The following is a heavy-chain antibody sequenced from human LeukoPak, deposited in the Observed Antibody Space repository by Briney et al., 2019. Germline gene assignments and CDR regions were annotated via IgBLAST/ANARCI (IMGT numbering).Heavy chain of an antibody. J-gene: IGHJ4*02. D-gene: IGHD2-21*02. CDR3: AREAVVVTAAAGYFDY. Sequence: SVKVSCKASGGTFSSYAISWVRQAPGQGLEWMGRFIPILGIANYAQKFQGRVTITADKSTSTAYMELSSLRSEDTAVYYCAREAVVVTAAAGYFDYWGQGTLVTVSS. V-gene: IGHV1-69*04. CDR2: FIPILGIA. CDR1: GGTFSSYA.